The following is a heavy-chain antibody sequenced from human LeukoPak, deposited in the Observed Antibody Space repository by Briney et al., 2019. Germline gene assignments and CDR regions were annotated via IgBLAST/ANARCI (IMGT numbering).Heavy chain of an antibody. V-gene: IGHV5-51*01. CDR2: IYPGDSDT. J-gene: IGHJ5*02. CDR3: ARLDYDILIGYYNVIGWFDP. Sequence: KAGESLKISCKGSEYSFTSYWIGWVRQMPGKGLEWMGIIYPGDSDTRYSPSFQGQVTISADKSISTAYLQWSSLKASDTAMYYCARLDYDILIGYYNVIGWFDPWGQGTLVTVSS. CDR1: EYSFTSYW. D-gene: IGHD3-9*01.